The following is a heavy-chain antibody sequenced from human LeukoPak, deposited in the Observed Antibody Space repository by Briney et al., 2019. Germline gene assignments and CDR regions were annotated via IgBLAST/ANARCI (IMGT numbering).Heavy chain of an antibody. D-gene: IGHD6-19*01. CDR2: ISSSSSYI. CDR1: GFTFSSYS. Sequence: GGSLRLSCAASGFTFSSYSMNWVRQAPGKGREWVSSISSSSSYIYYADSVKGRFTISRDNAKNSLFLQMNSLRAEDTAVYYCARVGYSSGWYGWFDPWGQGTLVTVSS. CDR3: ARVGYSSGWYGWFDP. V-gene: IGHV3-21*01. J-gene: IGHJ5*02.